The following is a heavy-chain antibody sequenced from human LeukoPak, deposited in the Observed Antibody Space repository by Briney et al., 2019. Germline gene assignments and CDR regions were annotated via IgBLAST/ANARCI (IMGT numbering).Heavy chain of an antibody. CDR1: GFTFSSYW. CDR2: INRDGGST. J-gene: IGHJ4*02. Sequence: PGGSLRLSCAASGFTFSSYWMHGVRQAPGKGLVWVSRINRDGGSTSYADSVKGRFTISRDNAKNALYLQMNSLRAEDTAVYYCARGMDSSGWYLRYWGQGTLVTVSS. V-gene: IGHV3-74*01. D-gene: IGHD6-19*01. CDR3: ARGMDSSGWYLRY.